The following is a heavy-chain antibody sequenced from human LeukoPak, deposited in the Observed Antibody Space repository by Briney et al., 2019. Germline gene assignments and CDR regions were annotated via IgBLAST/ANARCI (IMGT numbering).Heavy chain of an antibody. CDR1: GFTFSSFA. J-gene: IGHJ4*02. V-gene: IGHV3-23*01. Sequence: GGSLRLSCAASGFTFSSFAMSWVRQAPGKGLEWVSSISGSGESTYYADYVKGRFTVSRDNSKNTLNLQLNSLRAEDTAVYYCAKDAIGQYRPYYFDCWGQGTLVTVSS. CDR3: AKDAIGQYRPYYFDC. CDR2: ISGSGEST. D-gene: IGHD3-16*02.